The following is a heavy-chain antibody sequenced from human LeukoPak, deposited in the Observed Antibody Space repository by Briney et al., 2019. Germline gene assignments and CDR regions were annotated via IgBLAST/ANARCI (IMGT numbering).Heavy chain of an antibody. J-gene: IGHJ4*01. CDR2: TSNDGINK. CDR3: GRDKVSTKGYSSGWSFYY. V-gene: IGHV3-30*04. CDR1: RFTFISYA. Sequence: PGRSLRLSCAASRFTFISYAMHGVRQAPGKGLEWVAVTSNDGINKYYSDSVKGRLTMSRDNSKNTLYLQMNSLRAEDTAVYYCGRDKVSTKGYSSGWSFYYWGEGWLATVSS. D-gene: IGHD6-19*01.